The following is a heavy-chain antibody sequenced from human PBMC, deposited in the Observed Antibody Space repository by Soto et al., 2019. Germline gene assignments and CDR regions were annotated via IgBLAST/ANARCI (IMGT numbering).Heavy chain of an antibody. D-gene: IGHD1-1*01. CDR2: INPRGETR. CDR1: GFTFSDYY. J-gene: IGHJ4*01. V-gene: IGHV3-11*01. CDR3: ARSGLPLIEILDY. Sequence: SLRLSCAASGFTFSDYYMNWIRQAPGQGLEWLSFINPRGETRYIADSIRGRFTFSRDNARRSLYVQMNSLRAEDTAVYYCARSGLPLIEILDYWGHGTLVTVSS.